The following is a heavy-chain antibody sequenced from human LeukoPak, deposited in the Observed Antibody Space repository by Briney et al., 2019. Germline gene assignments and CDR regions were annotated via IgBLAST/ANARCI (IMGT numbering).Heavy chain of an antibody. CDR2: IYSSGGT. V-gene: IGHV4-39*01. Sequence: PSETLSLTCAVSGASISGSGYYWGWIRQPPGKGLEWIGNIYSSGGTYYNASLQSRVTISIDTSKNQFSPRLNSVTAADTAMYYCAKSGGYGLIDYWGQGTRVTVSS. D-gene: IGHD1-26*01. CDR3: AKSGGYGLIDY. CDR1: GASISGSGYY. J-gene: IGHJ4*02.